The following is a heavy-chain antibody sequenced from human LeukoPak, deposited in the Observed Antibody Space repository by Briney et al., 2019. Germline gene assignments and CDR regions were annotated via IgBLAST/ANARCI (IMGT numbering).Heavy chain of an antibody. CDR2: IRYDGSNK. CDR1: GFTFSSYG. Sequence: GGSLRLSCAASGFTFSSYGMHWVRQAPGKGLEWMAFIRYDGSNKYYADSVKGRFTISRDNSKNTLYLQMNSLRAEDTAVYYCAKEDVRYLNYYYYYGMDVWGQGTTVTVSS. J-gene: IGHJ6*02. D-gene: IGHD1-1*01. CDR3: AKEDVRYLNYYYYYGMDV. V-gene: IGHV3-30*02.